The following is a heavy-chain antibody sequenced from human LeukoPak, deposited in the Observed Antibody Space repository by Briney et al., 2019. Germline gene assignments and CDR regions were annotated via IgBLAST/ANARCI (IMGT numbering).Heavy chain of an antibody. CDR3: ARDYYYAVDV. Sequence: GGSLRFSCAASGFTFNTYWLHWVRQAPGEGLVWVSRIKSDGSTDYADSVKGRFTISRDNAKSTVSLQMNSLRPEDTAVYYCARDYYYAVDVWGQGTTVTVSS. CDR1: GFTFNTYW. CDR2: IKSDGST. J-gene: IGHJ6*02. V-gene: IGHV3-74*01.